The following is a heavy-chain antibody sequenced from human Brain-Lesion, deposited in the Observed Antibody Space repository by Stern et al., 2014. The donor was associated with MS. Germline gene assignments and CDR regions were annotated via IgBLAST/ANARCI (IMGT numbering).Heavy chain of an antibody. CDR3: ARDRVTTVTTYYFDS. CDR1: GFTVSNYY. J-gene: IGHJ4*02. D-gene: IGHD4-17*01. Sequence: VQLVQSGGGLVQPGGSLRLSCAASGFTVSNYYMSWVRQAPGKGLEWVSIIYTSGKTYYADSVRGRFVISRDKSKSTLYLQMDSLRPEDTADYYCARDRVTTVTTYYFDSWGQGTRVTVSS. V-gene: IGHV3-66*02. CDR2: IYTSGKT.